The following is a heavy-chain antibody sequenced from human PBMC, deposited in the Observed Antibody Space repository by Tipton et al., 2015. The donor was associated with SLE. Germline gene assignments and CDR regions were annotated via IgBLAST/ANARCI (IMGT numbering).Heavy chain of an antibody. D-gene: IGHD3-22*01. CDR2: INSDGSST. CDR3: AKDHYYDSSGYFDY. Sequence: SLRLSCAASGFTFSSYWMQWVRQAPGKGLVWVSRINSDGSSTNYADSVKGRFTISRDNSKNTLYLQMNSLRAEDTAVYYCAKDHYYDSSGYFDYWGQGTLVTVSS. CDR1: GFTFSSYW. J-gene: IGHJ4*02. V-gene: IGHV3-74*01.